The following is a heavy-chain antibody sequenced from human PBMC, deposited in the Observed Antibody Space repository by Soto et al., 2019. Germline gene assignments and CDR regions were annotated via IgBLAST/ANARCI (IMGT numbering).Heavy chain of an antibody. Sequence: QAKLQQWGAGLLKPSETLSLTCAVYGGSFSGYYWSWIRQPPGKGLEWIGEINDSGSTNYNPSLKSRVTISVDTSKNQFSLKLSSVNAADMAVYYCARRRTVSTYSRYWDSGWYFALLGRGTLVTVS. V-gene: IGHV4-34*01. CDR1: GGSFSGYY. CDR2: INDSGST. J-gene: IGHJ2*01. CDR3: ARRRTVSTYSRYWDSGWYFAL. D-gene: IGHD6-13*01.